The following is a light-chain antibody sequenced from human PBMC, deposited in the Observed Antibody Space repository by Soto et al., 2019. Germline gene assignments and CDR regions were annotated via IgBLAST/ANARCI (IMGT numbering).Light chain of an antibody. CDR1: QSVSSNY. CDR2: GAS. J-gene: IGKJ5*01. CDR3: QQYGSSPSIP. Sequence: ENVLSQSPGTPSLSPGERATLSCRASQSVSSNYLAWYQQKPGQAPRLLIYGASSRATGIPDRFSGSGSGTDFTLTISRLEPEDFAVYYCQQYGSSPSIPFGQGTRPAIK. V-gene: IGKV3-20*01.